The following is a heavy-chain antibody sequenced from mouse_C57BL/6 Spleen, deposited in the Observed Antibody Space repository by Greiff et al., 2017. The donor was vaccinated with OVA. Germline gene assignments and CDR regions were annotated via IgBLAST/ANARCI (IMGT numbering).Heavy chain of an antibody. J-gene: IGHJ1*03. Sequence: EVKLMESGGGLVQPGGSLKLSCAASGFTFSDYYMYWVRQTPEQRLEWVAYISNGGGSTYYPDTVKGRFTISRDNATNTLYLQISRLKSEDTAMYYCARRHYYGSSDWYFDVWGTGTTVTVSS. D-gene: IGHD1-1*01. CDR1: GFTFSDYY. CDR2: ISNGGGST. V-gene: IGHV5-12*01. CDR3: ARRHYYGSSDWYFDV.